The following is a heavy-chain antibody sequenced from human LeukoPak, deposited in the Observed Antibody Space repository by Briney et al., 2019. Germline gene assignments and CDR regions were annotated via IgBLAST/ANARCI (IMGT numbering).Heavy chain of an antibody. D-gene: IGHD3-9*01. CDR2: IYYSGST. CDR3: ASLLTYFDY. Sequence: SETLSLTCTVSGVSISSSSYHWFWIRQPPGKGLEWIASIYYSGSTYYSPSLKSRVTISVDTSKNQFSLKMSSVIAADTAVYYCASLLTYFDYWGQGTLVTVSS. V-gene: IGHV4-39*01. CDR1: GVSISSSSYH. J-gene: IGHJ4*02.